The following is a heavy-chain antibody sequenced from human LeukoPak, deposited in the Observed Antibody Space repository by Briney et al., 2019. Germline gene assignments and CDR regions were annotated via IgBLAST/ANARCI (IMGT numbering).Heavy chain of an antibody. CDR3: ATIMKTLVVRRVHDAFDI. Sequence: GASVKVSCKVSGYTLTELSMHWVRQAPGKGLEWMGGFDPEDGETIYAQKFQGRVTMTEDTSTDTAYMELSSLRSEDTAVYYCATIMKTLVVRRVHDAFDIWGQGTMVTVSS. J-gene: IGHJ3*02. CDR2: FDPEDGET. V-gene: IGHV1-24*01. D-gene: IGHD2-2*01. CDR1: GYTLTELS.